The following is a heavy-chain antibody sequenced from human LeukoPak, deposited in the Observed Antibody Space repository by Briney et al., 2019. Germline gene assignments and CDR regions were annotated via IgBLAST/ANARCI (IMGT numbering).Heavy chain of an antibody. Sequence: GASVKVSCKASGYTFTSYGISWVRQAPGQGLEWMGGIIPIFGTANYAQKFQGRVTITTDESTSTAYMELSSLRSEDTAVYYCASNPQYHLSQLVFSRNDYYYYYMDVWDKGTTVTVSS. D-gene: IGHD3-3*01. CDR1: GYTFTSYG. J-gene: IGHJ6*03. CDR2: IIPIFGTA. CDR3: ASNPQYHLSQLVFSRNDYYYYYMDV. V-gene: IGHV1-69*05.